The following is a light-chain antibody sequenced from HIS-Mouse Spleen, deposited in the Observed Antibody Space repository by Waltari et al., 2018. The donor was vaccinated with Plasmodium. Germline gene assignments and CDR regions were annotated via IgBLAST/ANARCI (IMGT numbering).Light chain of an antibody. CDR2: GAS. V-gene: IGKV3-15*01. Sequence: EIVMTQPPATLSVSPGERATLSCRASQSVSSNLAWYQQQPGQAPRLLIYGASTRATGIPARFSGSGSGTEFTLTISSLQSEDFAVYCCQQYNNWSFTFGPGTKVDIK. CDR1: QSVSSN. J-gene: IGKJ3*01. CDR3: QQYNNWSFT.